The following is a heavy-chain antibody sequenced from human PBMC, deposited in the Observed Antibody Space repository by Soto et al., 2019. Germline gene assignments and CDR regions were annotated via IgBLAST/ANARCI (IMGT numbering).Heavy chain of an antibody. J-gene: IGHJ5*02. CDR2: MNPNSGNT. Sequence: QVQLVQSGAEVKKPGASVKVSCKTSGYTFTSYDINWVRQATEQGLEWMGWMNPNSGNTGYAQKFQGRVTMTRNTSISTAYMELGSLRSEDTAVYYCASGWGGSYSGLGRFDPWGQGTLVTVSS. CDR3: ASGWGGSYSGLGRFDP. CDR1: GYTFTSYD. V-gene: IGHV1-8*01. D-gene: IGHD1-26*01.